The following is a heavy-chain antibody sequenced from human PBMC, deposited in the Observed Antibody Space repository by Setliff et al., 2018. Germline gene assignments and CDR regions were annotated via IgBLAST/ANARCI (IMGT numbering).Heavy chain of an antibody. CDR3: ASPRRDDLDSPFDAFDI. CDR1: GASIISGHC. D-gene: IGHD3-3*01. Sequence: SETLSLTCGVSGASIISGHCWGWIRQPPGKGLEWIGTIYHRGRTYYNPSLRSRVTMSLDTSKNQFSLRLSSVTAADTAVYYCASPRRDDLDSPFDAFDIWGQGTMVTVSS. V-gene: IGHV4-38-2*01. CDR2: IYHRGRT. J-gene: IGHJ3*02.